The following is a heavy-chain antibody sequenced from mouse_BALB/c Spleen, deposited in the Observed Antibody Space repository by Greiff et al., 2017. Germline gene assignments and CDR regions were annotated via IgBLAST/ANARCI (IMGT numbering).Heavy chain of an antibody. V-gene: IGHV1S81*02. D-gene: IGHD5-1*01. J-gene: IGHJ4*01. CDR2: INPSNGRT. CDR3: ARIEYHYAMDY. CDR1: GYTFTSYW. Sequence: QVQLQQPGAELVKPGASVKLSCKASGYTFTSYWMHWVKQRPGQGLEWIGEINPSNGRTNYNEKFKSKATLTVDKSSSTAYMQLSSLTSEDSAVYYCARIEYHYAMDYGGQGTSVTVSS.